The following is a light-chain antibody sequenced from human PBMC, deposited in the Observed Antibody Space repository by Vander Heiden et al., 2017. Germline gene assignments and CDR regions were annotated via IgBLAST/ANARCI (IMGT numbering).Light chain of an antibody. CDR1: SSAVGGYNY. J-gene: IGLJ1*01. CDR3: SSYTSSSTYV. CDR2: EVS. V-gene: IGLV2-14*01. Sequence: QSALTQPASVSGPPRHSITISCTGTSSAVGGYNYVSWYQQHPGKAPKLMIYEVSNRPSGVSNRFSGSKSGNTASLTISGLQAEDEADYYCSSYTSSSTYVFGTGTKVTVL.